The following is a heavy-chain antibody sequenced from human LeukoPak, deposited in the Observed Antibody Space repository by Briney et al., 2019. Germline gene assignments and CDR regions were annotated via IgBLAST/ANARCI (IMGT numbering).Heavy chain of an antibody. V-gene: IGHV3-7*01. CDR2: IKQDGSEK. D-gene: IGHD5-24*01. CDR3: ARESGRGGWYYYYYYMDV. CDR1: GFTFSSYW. J-gene: IGHJ6*03. Sequence: GGSLILSCAASGFTFSSYWMSWVRQSPGRGLEWVANIKQDGSEKYYVDSVKGRFTISRDNAKNSLYLQMNSLRAEDTAVYYCARESGRGGWYYYYYYMDVWGKGTTVTVSS.